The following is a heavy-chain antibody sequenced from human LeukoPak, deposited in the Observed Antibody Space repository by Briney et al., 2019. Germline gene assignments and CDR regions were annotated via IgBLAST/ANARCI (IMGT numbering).Heavy chain of an antibody. CDR2: IYYSEST. CDR1: GGSISSYY. Sequence: SETLSLTCTVSGGSISSYYWSWIRQPPGKGLEWIGYIYYSESTNYNPSLKSRVTISVDTSKNQFSLKLSSVTAADTAVYYCAREGYGDYGDWYFDLWGRGTLVTVSS. V-gene: IGHV4-59*01. CDR3: AREGYGDYGDWYFDL. D-gene: IGHD4-17*01. J-gene: IGHJ2*01.